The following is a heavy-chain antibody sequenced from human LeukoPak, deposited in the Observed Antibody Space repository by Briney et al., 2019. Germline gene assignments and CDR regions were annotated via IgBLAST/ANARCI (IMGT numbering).Heavy chain of an antibody. CDR1: GGSFSGYY. J-gene: IGHJ4*02. Sequence: SETLSLTCAVYGGSFSGYYWSWIRQPPGKGLEWIGEINHSGSTNYNPSLKSRVTISVDTSKNQFSLKLSSVTAADTAVYYCSREVTDTNWGQGTLVTVSS. D-gene: IGHD4-23*01. CDR3: SREVTDTN. CDR2: INHSGST. V-gene: IGHV4-34*01.